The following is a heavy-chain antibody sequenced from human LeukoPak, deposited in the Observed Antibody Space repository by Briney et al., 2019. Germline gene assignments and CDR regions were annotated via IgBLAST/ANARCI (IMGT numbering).Heavy chain of an antibody. V-gene: IGHV3-48*03. Sequence: GGSLRLSCAASGFTFSSYEMNWVRQGPGKGLEWIAYITTTDTTKYYTDSVKGRFTISRDNAKNSLYLQMHSLRAEDTAVYYCARGGFVFDIWGQGTVVTVSS. D-gene: IGHD3-10*01. CDR2: ITTTDTTK. CDR1: GFTFSSYE. CDR3: ARGGFVFDI. J-gene: IGHJ3*02.